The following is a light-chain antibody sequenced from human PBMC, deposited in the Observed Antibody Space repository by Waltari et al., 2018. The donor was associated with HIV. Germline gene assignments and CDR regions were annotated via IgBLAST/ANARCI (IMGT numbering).Light chain of an antibody. Sequence: DIQMTQSPSSLSASVGDTVTITCRASQDISNSLSWLQQQPGKVPKLLVHGAFILQRGVPSRFRGSGSGTDYTLTISGLQAEDFATYFCQQYFGFPLTFGGGTRVDI. CDR1: QDISNS. CDR3: QQYFGFPLT. V-gene: IGKV1-NL1*01. CDR2: GAF. J-gene: IGKJ4*01.